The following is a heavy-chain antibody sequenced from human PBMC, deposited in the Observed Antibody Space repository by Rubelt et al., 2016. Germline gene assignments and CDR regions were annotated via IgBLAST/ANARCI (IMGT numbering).Heavy chain of an antibody. CDR3: ARASGTFDY. D-gene: IGHD1-1*01. Sequence: HSGSTNYNPSLKSRVTISVDTSKNQFSLKLSSVTAADTAVYYCARASGTFDYWGQGTLVTVSS. J-gene: IGHJ4*02. V-gene: IGHV4-4*02. CDR2: HSGST.